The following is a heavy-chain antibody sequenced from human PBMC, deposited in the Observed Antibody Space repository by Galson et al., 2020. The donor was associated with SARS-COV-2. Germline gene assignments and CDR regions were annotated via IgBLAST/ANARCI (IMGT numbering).Heavy chain of an antibody. Sequence: GGSLRLSCAASGFTSDDYAMHWDRQAPGKGLEWVSGISWNSGSIGYADSVKGRFTISRDNAKNSLYLQMNSLRAEDTALYYCAKLPSSGSYLPQDYWGQGTLVTVSS. CDR3: AKLPSSGSYLPQDY. D-gene: IGHD1-26*01. CDR1: GFTSDDYA. V-gene: IGHV3-9*02. CDR2: ISWNSGSI. J-gene: IGHJ4*02.